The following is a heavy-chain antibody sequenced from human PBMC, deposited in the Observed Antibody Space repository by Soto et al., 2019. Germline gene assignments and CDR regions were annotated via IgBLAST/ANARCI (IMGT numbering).Heavy chain of an antibody. CDR2: IDPSDSYT. D-gene: IGHD3-22*01. Sequence: GESLKISCKGSGYSFTSYWISWVRQMPGKGLEWMGRIDPSDSYTNYSPSFQGHVTISADKSISTAYLQWSSLKASDTAMYYCASRREYDSSITGYYYYGMDVWGQGTTVTVSS. V-gene: IGHV5-10-1*01. CDR3: ASRREYDSSITGYYYYGMDV. J-gene: IGHJ6*02. CDR1: GYSFTSYW.